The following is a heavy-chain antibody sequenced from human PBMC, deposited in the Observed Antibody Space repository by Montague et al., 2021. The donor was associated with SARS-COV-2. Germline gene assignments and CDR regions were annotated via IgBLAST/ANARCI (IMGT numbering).Heavy chain of an antibody. Sequence: SETLSLTCAVYGGSFSGYYWSWIRQPPGKGLEWIGEINHSGSNNYNPSLKSRVTISVDTSKNQFSLKLSSVTAADTAVYYCARGRRILLWFGELLSGGDYYGMDVWGQGTTVTVSS. D-gene: IGHD3-10*01. CDR1: GGSFSGYY. V-gene: IGHV4-34*01. CDR2: INHSGSN. J-gene: IGHJ6*02. CDR3: ARGRRILLWFGELLSGGDYYGMDV.